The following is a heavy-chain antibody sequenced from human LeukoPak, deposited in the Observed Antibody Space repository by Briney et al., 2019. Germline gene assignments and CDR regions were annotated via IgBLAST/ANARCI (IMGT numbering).Heavy chain of an antibody. V-gene: IGHV4-59*08. CDR3: AGSYFYDGNRYFDY. Sequence: PSETLSLTCNVSGGSITSYYWNWIRQPPGKGLEWIGYIYYTGSTNSNPSLRSRVTMSLDTSKNQFSRKLSSVTATDTARYYCAGSYFYDGNRYFDYWGQGALVTVSS. CDR1: GGSITSYY. D-gene: IGHD3-22*01. CDR2: IYYTGST. J-gene: IGHJ4*02.